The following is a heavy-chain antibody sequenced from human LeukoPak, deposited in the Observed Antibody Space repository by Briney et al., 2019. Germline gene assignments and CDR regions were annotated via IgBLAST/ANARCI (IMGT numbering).Heavy chain of an antibody. V-gene: IGHV1-46*01. D-gene: IGHD6-13*01. CDR2: INPSGGST. CDR1: GYTFTSYY. J-gene: IGHJ5*02. CDR3: ARDLFEGAAAGEDNWFDP. Sequence: ASVKVSCKASGYTFTSYYMQWVRQAPGQGLEWMGIINPSGGSTSYAQKFQGRVTITRDTSTSTVYMELSSLRSEDTAVYYCARDLFEGAAAGEDNWFDPWGQGTLVTVSS.